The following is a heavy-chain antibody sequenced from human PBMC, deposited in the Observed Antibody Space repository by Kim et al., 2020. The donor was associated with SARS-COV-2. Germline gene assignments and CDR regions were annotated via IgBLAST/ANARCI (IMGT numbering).Heavy chain of an antibody. CDR3: ARGLEMATTTE. CDR1: GFTFSSYY. Sequence: GGSLRLSCAASGFTFSSYYMHWVRQAPGKGLEWVSGIYSGGSTYYADSVKGRFSITRDNSKNKMYLQMNSLRAEDTAVYYCARGLEMATTTEWGQGTLVTLSS. CDR2: IYSGGST. V-gene: IGHV3-66*01. J-gene: IGHJ4*02. D-gene: IGHD5-12*01.